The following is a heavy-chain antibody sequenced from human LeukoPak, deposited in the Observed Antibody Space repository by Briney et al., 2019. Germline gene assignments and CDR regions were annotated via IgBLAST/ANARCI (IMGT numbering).Heavy chain of an antibody. Sequence: SETLSLTCTVSGGSISSSSYYWGWIRQPPGKGLEWIGSIYYSGSTYYNPSLKSRVTISVDTSKNQFSLKLSSVTAADTAVYYCAREGMYSSGWQSYYYGMDVWGQGTTVTVSS. J-gene: IGHJ6*02. CDR2: IYYSGST. V-gene: IGHV4-39*07. CDR3: AREGMYSSGWQSYYYGMDV. D-gene: IGHD6-19*01. CDR1: GGSISSSSYY.